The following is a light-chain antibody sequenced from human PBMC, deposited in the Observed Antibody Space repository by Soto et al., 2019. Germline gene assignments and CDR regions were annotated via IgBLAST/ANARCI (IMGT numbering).Light chain of an antibody. CDR2: HAY. J-gene: IGKJ4*01. V-gene: IGKV1-5*01. CDR3: QQYDMWPLP. Sequence: DIQRTQFPSTLSSSVADRVTLTCRASQSISSWLAWYQQKPGKAPKLLIYHAYSLESGVPSRFSGSESGTEFTLTISSLQSEDFRLYFCQQYDMWPLPFGGVTKV. CDR1: QSISSW.